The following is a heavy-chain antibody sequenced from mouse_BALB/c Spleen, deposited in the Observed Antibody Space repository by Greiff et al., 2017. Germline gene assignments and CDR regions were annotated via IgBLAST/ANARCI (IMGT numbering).Heavy chain of an antibody. V-gene: IGHV5-9-3*01. CDR2: ISSGGSYT. CDR1: GFTFSSYA. Sequence: EVQLVESGGGLVKPGGSLKLSCAASGFTFSSYAMSWVRQTPEKRLEWVATISSGGSYTYYPDSVTGRFTISRDNAKNTLYLQMSSLRSEDTAMYYCARHNYYGSSYYAMDYWGQGTSVTVSS. J-gene: IGHJ4*01. CDR3: ARHNYYGSSYYAMDY. D-gene: IGHD1-1*01.